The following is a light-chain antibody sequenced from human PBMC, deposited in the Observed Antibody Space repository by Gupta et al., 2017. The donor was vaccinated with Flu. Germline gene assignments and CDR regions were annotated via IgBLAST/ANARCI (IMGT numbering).Light chain of an antibody. CDR1: SLTNYY. J-gene: IGLJ3*02. V-gene: IGLV3-19*01. CDR3: NSRGNSGKWV. Sequence: SSDLSQDPSMSVAFRLIVRLTCQGDSLTNYYASWYQQKPGQAPILVMYGKSKRPSGIPDRFSGSTSGNTASLTIAGAQAEDEAYYYCNSRGNSGKWVFGGGTKLTV. CDR2: GKS.